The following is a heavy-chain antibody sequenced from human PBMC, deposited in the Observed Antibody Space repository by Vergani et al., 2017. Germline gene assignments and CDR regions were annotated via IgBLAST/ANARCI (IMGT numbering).Heavy chain of an antibody. CDR3: ARDLRKMATIRRFAFDI. D-gene: IGHD5-24*01. CDR1: GYTFTSYY. J-gene: IGHJ3*02. CDR2: INPSGGST. V-gene: IGHV1-46*01. Sequence: QVQLVQSGAEVKKPGASVKVSCKASGYTFTSYYMHWVRQAPGQGLEWMGIINPSGGSTSYAQKFQGRVTMTRDTSTSTVYMGLSSLRSEDTAVYYCARDLRKMATIRRFAFDIWGQGTMVTVSS.